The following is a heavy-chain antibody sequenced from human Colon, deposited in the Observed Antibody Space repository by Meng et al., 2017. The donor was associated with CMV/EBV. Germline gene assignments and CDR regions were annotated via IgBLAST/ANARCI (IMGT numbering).Heavy chain of an antibody. V-gene: IGHV3-23*01. Sequence: GESLQISCAASGFTFSNFPMSWVRQAPGKGLEWVSSISDSATAAGTHYTDAVQGRFTISRDDSKSTLYLHMNSLRAEDTAVYYCAKDGDRKDDYWGQGTLVTVSS. CDR1: GFTFSNFP. J-gene: IGHJ4*02. CDR2: ISDSATAAGT. CDR3: AKDGDRKDDY. D-gene: IGHD3-3*01.